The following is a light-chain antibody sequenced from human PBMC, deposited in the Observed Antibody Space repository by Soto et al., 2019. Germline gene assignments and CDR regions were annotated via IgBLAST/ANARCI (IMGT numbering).Light chain of an antibody. Sequence: DIQMTQSPSSLSASVGDRVTITCRASQSISSYLNWYQQKPGKAPKLLIYAASSLQSGVPSRFSGSGSGTDFTLTISSLQPEDFATYYCQQSYCNPEFCQGTKVDIK. CDR2: AAS. CDR1: QSISSY. V-gene: IGKV1-39*01. J-gene: IGKJ1*01. CDR3: QQSYCNPE.